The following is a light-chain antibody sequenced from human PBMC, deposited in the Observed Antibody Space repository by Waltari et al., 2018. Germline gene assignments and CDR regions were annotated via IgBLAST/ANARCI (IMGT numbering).Light chain of an antibody. J-gene: IGLJ2*01. CDR3: QTWDDSLNGVV. CDR2: TDN. V-gene: IGLV1-44*01. CDR1: RSNLGVNT. Sequence: QSVLTQPPSASGTPGQTVTIPCSGSRSNLGVNTVNWYQQLPGTAPTLLIYTDNLRPSGVPDRFSGSKSGTSASLAISGLQSEDEADYHCQTWDDSLNGVVFGGGTKLTVL.